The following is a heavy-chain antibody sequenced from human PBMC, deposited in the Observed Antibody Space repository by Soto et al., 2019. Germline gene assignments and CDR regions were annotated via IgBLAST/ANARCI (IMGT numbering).Heavy chain of an antibody. CDR2: ISSNGGST. CDR3: TTDLIPYYYDSSGAFDI. Sequence: PGGSLRLSCSPSGFTFSSYGMHWVRQAPGKGLEYVSGISSNGGSTYYADSVKGRFTISRDNSKNTLYLQMNSLKTEDTAVYYCTTDLIPYYYDSSGAFDIWGQGTMVTVSS. V-gene: IGHV3-64*04. CDR1: GFTFSSYG. D-gene: IGHD3-22*01. J-gene: IGHJ3*02.